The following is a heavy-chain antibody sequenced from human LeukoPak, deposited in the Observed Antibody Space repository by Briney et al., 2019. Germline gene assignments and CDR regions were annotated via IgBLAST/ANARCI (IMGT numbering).Heavy chain of an antibody. CDR2: ISSSSSYI. CDR1: GFTFSSYS. V-gene: IGHV3-21*01. Sequence: GGSLRLSCAASGFTFSSYSMNWVRQAPGKGLEWVSSISSSSSYIYYADPVKGRFTISRDNSKNTLYLQMNSLSAEDTAVYYCARGGVLRFLEWLSDYFDYWGQGTLVTVSS. CDR3: ARGGVLRFLEWLSDYFDY. D-gene: IGHD3-3*01. J-gene: IGHJ4*02.